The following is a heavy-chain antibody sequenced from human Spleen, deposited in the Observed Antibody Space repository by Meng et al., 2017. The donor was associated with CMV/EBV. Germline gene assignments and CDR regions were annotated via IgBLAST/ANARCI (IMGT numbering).Heavy chain of an antibody. CDR3: AKDLDYDNTNPMDV. J-gene: IGHJ6*02. V-gene: IGHV3-30-3*01. D-gene: IGHD3-22*01. Sequence: GGPLRLSCAASGFTFSSYAMHWVRQAPGKGLEWVAVISYDGSNKYYADSVKGRFTISRDNSKNTLYLQMNSLRAEDTAVYYCAKDLDYDNTNPMDVWGQGTTVTVSS. CDR1: GFTFSSYA. CDR2: ISYDGSNK.